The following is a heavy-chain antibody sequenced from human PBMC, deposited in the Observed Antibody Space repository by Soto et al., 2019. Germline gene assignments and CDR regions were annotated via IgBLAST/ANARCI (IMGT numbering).Heavy chain of an antibody. Sequence: GASVKVSCKASGYTFTSYYKHWVRQAPGQRLEWMGIINPSGGSTSYAQKFQGRVTMTRDTSTSTVYMELSSLRSEDTAVYYCARDRVAGDYYDSSGYYHRWGQGTLVTVSS. J-gene: IGHJ5*02. CDR2: INPSGGST. CDR3: ARDRVAGDYYDSSGYYHR. CDR1: GYTFTSYY. V-gene: IGHV1-46*01. D-gene: IGHD3-22*01.